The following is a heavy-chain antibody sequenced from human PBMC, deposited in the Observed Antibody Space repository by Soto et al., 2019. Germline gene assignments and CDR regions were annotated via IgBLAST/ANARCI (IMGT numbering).Heavy chain of an antibody. D-gene: IGHD3-10*01. Sequence: QVQLVQSGAEVKKPGASVKVSCKASGYTFTSYCISWVRQAPGQGLEWMGWISAYNGNTNYAQKLQGRVTMTTDTSTSTAYMELRSLRSDDTAVYYCARDVTMVRGVIVTPDFDYWGQGTLVTVSS. CDR1: GYTFTSYC. CDR3: ARDVTMVRGVIVTPDFDY. V-gene: IGHV1-18*01. J-gene: IGHJ4*02. CDR2: ISAYNGNT.